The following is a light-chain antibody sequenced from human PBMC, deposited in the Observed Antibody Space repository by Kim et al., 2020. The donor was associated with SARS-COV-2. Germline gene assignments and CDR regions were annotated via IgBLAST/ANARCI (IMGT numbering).Light chain of an antibody. CDR1: QDIRND. V-gene: IGKV1-17*01. CDR2: GAS. J-gene: IGKJ5*01. Sequence: ATVGDRGTITCRASQDIRNDLGWYQQNPGRAPKRLIYGASSLQSGVPSRFSGSGSGTEFTLTISSLQPEDFATYFCLQHNTYPITFGQGTRLEIK. CDR3: LQHNTYPIT.